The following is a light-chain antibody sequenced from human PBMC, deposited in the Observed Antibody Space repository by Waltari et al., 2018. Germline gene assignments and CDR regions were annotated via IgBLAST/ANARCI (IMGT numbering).Light chain of an antibody. J-gene: IGKJ5*01. CDR3: QQYYSTPPIT. CDR1: QSVLYISNNKNY. CDR2: WAS. Sequence: DIVMTQSPDSLAVSLGERATINCKSSQSVLYISNNKNYLAWYQQKPGQPPQLLIYWASTRESGVPDRFSGSGSGTDFTLTISSLQAEDVAVYYCQQYYSTPPITFGQGTRLEIK. V-gene: IGKV4-1*01.